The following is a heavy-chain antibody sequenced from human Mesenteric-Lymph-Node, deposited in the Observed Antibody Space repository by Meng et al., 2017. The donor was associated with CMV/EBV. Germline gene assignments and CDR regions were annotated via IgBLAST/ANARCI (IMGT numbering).Heavy chain of an antibody. Sequence: GESLKISCAASGFTSSSYEMNWVRQAPGKGLEWVSYISSSGSTIYYADSVKGRFTISRDNAKNSLYLQMNSLRAEDMAVYYCARENYGMDVWGQGTTVTVSS. J-gene: IGHJ6*02. V-gene: IGHV3-48*03. CDR2: ISSSGSTI. CDR1: GFTSSSYE. CDR3: ARENYGMDV.